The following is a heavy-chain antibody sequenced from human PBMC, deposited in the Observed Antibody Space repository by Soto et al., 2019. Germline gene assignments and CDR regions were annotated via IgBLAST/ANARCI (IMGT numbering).Heavy chain of an antibody. J-gene: IGHJ6*02. CDR1: RYTFTSYD. CDR3: AKTYYYDSSGYRPYYYYGMDV. CDR2: MNPNSGNT. D-gene: IGHD3-22*01. V-gene: IGHV1-8*01. Sequence: ASVKVSCKASRYTFTSYDINWVRQATGQGLEWMGWMNPNSGNTGYAQKFQGRVTMTRNTSISTAYMELSSLRSEDTAVYYCAKTYYYDSSGYRPYYYYGMDVWGQGTTVTVSS.